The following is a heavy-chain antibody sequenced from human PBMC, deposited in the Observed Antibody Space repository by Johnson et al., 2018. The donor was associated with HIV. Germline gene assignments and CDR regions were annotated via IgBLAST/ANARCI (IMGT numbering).Heavy chain of an antibody. V-gene: IGHV3-53*01. Sequence: VQLVESGGGLIQPGGSLRLSCAASGFTVSSNYMSWVRQAPGKGLEWVSVIYSGGSTYYADSVKGTFTISRDNSKNTLYLQMNSLRAEDTAVYYCARFLLGPTSSAVDAGDSVRGRLGLRGAMWG. D-gene: IGHD3-10*02. J-gene: IGHJ1*01. CDR3: ARFLLGPTSSAVDAGDSVRGRLGLRGAM. CDR1: GFTVSSNY. CDR2: IYSGGST.